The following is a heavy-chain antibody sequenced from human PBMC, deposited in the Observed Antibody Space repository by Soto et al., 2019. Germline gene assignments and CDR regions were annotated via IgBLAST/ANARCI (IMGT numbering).Heavy chain of an antibody. D-gene: IGHD5-12*01. Sequence: SETLSLTCTVSGGSISSYYWSWIRQPPGKGLEWIGYIYYSGSTNYNPSLKSRVTISVDTSKNQFSLKLSSVTAADTAVYYCARGTKWLRLIAAFDIWGQETMLTVSS. CDR1: GGSISSYY. CDR2: IYYSGST. J-gene: IGHJ3*02. V-gene: IGHV4-59*01. CDR3: ARGTKWLRLIAAFDI.